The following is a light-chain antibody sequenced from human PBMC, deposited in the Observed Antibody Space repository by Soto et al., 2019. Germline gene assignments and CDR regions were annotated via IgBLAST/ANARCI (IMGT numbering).Light chain of an antibody. CDR1: QSVSSSY. Sequence: DIVLTQSPGTLSVSPGERATLSRRASQSVSSSYLAWYRQKPGQAPRLLIYGASTRATGIPDRFSGSGSGTDFTLTISRLEPEDFAVYFCQQSGSSPYTFGQGTKLEI. V-gene: IGKV3-20*01. CDR2: GAS. J-gene: IGKJ2*01. CDR3: QQSGSSPYT.